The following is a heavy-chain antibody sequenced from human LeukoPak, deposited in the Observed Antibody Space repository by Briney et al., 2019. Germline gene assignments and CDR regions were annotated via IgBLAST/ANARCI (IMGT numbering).Heavy chain of an antibody. D-gene: IGHD6-13*01. V-gene: IGHV3-30*18. CDR1: GFTFSSYG. J-gene: IGHJ4*02. CDR2: ISYDGSNK. CDR3: ANERSSWRMYYFDY. Sequence: PGRSLRLSCAASGFTFSSYGMHWVRQAPGKGLEWVAVISYDGSNKYYADSVKGRFTISRDNSKNTLYLQMNSLRAEDTAVYYCANERSSWRMYYFDYWGQGTLVTVSS.